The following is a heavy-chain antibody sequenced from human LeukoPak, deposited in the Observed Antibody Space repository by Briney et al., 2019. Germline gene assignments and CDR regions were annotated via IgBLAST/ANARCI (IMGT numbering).Heavy chain of an antibody. V-gene: IGHV1-18*01. CDR2: ISAYNGNT. Sequence: ASVKVSCKASGYTFTSYGISWVRQAPGQGLEWMGWISAYNGNTNYAQKLQGRVTMTTDTSTSTAYMELRSLRSDDTAVYYCARRGSSGYDYQPPHYWGQGTLVTVSS. J-gene: IGHJ4*02. CDR3: ARRGSSGYDYQPPHY. D-gene: IGHD5-12*01. CDR1: GYTFTSYG.